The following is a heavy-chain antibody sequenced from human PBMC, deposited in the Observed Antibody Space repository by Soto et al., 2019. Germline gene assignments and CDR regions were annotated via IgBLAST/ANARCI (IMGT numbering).Heavy chain of an antibody. Sequence: SETLSLTCTVSGGYISSYYWTWIRQPPGKGLEWIGYIYYSGSTNYNPSLKSRVTMSIDTSKNQFSLKLSSVTAADTAVYYCERDFGSTMPPLFWGQGTLVTVSS. V-gene: IGHV4-59*01. CDR2: IYYSGST. CDR3: ERDFGSTMPPLF. D-gene: IGHD2-2*01. J-gene: IGHJ4*02. CDR1: GGYISSYY.